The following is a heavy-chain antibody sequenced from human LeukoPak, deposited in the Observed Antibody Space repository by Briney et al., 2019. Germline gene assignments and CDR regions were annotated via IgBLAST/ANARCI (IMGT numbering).Heavy chain of an antibody. V-gene: IGHV3-20*04. Sequence: PGGSLRLSCAASGFRFDDYGMSWVRQPPGKGLEWDSGIRWSGGSTGYADSVKGRFIISRDNAKNSLYLQMNSLRAEDSALYYCARGVYSNYPNYYYMDVWGKGTTVTVSS. D-gene: IGHD4-11*01. CDR1: GFRFDDYG. CDR2: IRWSGGST. CDR3: ARGVYSNYPNYYYMDV. J-gene: IGHJ6*03.